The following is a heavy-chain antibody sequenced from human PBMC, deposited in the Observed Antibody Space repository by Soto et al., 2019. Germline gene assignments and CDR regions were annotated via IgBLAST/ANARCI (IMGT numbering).Heavy chain of an antibody. V-gene: IGHV4-59*08. CDR1: GGSISSYY. D-gene: IGHD2-2*01. Sequence: SETLSLTCTVSGGSISSYYWSWIRQPPGKGLEWIGYIYYSGSTNYNPSLKSRVTISVDTSKNQFSLKLSSVTAADTAVYYCAIIVVVPAAMSDFQHWGQGNLVTVSS. CDR3: AIIVVVPAAMSDFQH. J-gene: IGHJ1*01. CDR2: IYYSGST.